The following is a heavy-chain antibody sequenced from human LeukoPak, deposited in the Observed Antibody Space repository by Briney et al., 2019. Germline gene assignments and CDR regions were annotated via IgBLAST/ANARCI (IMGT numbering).Heavy chain of an antibody. D-gene: IGHD2-2*02. CDR2: ISYDGSNK. CDR3: AAHLGYCSSTSCYKWFDP. V-gene: IGHV3-30*03. J-gene: IGHJ5*02. CDR1: GFTFSSYG. Sequence: GGSLRLSCAASGFTFSSYGMHWVRQAPGKGLEGVAVISYDGSNKYYADSVKGRFTISRDNSKNTLYLQMNSLRSEDTAVYYCAAHLGYCSSTSCYKWFDPWGQGTLVTVSS.